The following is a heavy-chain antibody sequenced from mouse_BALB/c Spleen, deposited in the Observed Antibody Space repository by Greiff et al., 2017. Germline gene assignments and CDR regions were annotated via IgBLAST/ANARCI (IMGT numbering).Heavy chain of an antibody. Sequence: VQLQQSGPGLVKPSQSLSLTCSVTGYSITSGYYWNWIRQFPGNKLEWMGYISYDGSNNYNPSLKNRISITRDTSKNQFFLKLNSVTTEDTATYYCASSMITTRSPAWFAYWGQGTLVTVSA. J-gene: IGHJ3*01. CDR3: ASSMITTRSPAWFAY. D-gene: IGHD2-4*01. V-gene: IGHV3-6*02. CDR1: GYSITSGYY. CDR2: ISYDGSN.